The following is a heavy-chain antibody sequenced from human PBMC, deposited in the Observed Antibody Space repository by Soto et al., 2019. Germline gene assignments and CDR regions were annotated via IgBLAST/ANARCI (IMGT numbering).Heavy chain of an antibody. V-gene: IGHV4-61*01. CDR2: IYYSGST. J-gene: IGHJ3*02. D-gene: IGHD2-2*01. CDR3: ARVPDDFVVVPKRNSHAFDI. Sequence: QVQLQESGPGLVKPSETLSLTCTVSGGSVSSGSYYWSWIRQPPGKGLEWIGYIYYSGSTNYNPSLKSRATISVDTSKNQFSLKLSSVTAADTAVYYCARVPDDFVVVPKRNSHAFDIWGQGTMVTVSS. CDR1: GGSVSSGSYY.